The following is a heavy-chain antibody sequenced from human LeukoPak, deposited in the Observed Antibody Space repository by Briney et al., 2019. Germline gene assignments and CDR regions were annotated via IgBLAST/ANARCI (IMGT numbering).Heavy chain of an antibody. D-gene: IGHD2-21*02. Sequence: GGSLRLSCAASGFTFSSYSMNWVRQAPGKGLEWVSSISSSSSYIYYADSVKGRFTISRDNAKNSLYLQMNSLRAEDTAVYYCARVGCGGDCYPRIVRYYYYGMDVWGQGTTVTVSS. CDR3: ARVGCGGDCYPRIVRYYYYGMDV. CDR2: ISSSSSYI. CDR1: GFTFSSYS. J-gene: IGHJ6*02. V-gene: IGHV3-21*01.